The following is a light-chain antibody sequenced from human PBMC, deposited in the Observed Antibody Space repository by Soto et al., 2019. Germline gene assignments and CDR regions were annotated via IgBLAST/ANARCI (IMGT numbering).Light chain of an antibody. J-gene: IGLJ2*01. Sequence: QSVLTQPPSVSGAPGQRVTISCTGSSSNIGAGYDVHWYQQLPGTAPKLLIYGNSNRPSGVPDRFSVSKSGTSASLAITGLQAEDEADYYCQSYDSSLSAHVVFGGGTKVTVL. CDR1: SSNIGAGYD. CDR2: GNS. V-gene: IGLV1-40*01. CDR3: QSYDSSLSAHVV.